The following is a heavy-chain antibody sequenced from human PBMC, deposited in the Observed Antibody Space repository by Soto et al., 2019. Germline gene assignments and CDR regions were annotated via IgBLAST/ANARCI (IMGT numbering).Heavy chain of an antibody. Sequence: QVQLVQSGAEVKKPGSSVKVSCKASGGTFSSYTISWVRQAPGQGLEWMGRIIPILGIANYAQKFQGRVTITADKSTSTAYRELSSLRSEDTAVYYCARTTTVTTFDYWGQGTLVTVSS. V-gene: IGHV1-69*02. CDR2: IIPILGIA. CDR1: GGTFSSYT. CDR3: ARTTTVTTFDY. J-gene: IGHJ4*02. D-gene: IGHD4-17*01.